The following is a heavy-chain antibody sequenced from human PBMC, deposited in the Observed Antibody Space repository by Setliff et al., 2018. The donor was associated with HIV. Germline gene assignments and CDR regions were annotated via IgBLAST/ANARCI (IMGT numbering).Heavy chain of an antibody. CDR1: VYTFTTYA. CDR3: ASGSSNWAHRPNNYYFDY. D-gene: IGHD6-13*01. CDR2: INAGNGDT. Sequence: ASVKVSCKASVYTFTTYALHWVRQAPGQRLEWMGWINAGNGDTKSSQKFQGRVNITRDTSASTAYMELSSLRSEDTGVYYCASGSSNWAHRPNNYYFDYWGQGTPVTVSS. V-gene: IGHV1-3*01. J-gene: IGHJ4*02.